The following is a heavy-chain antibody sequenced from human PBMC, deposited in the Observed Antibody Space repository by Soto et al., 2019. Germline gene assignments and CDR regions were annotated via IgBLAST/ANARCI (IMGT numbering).Heavy chain of an antibody. D-gene: IGHD3-22*01. CDR1: GVTFCSYA. V-gene: IGHV3-30-3*01. J-gene: IGHJ6*02. CDR3: ARGHYDSSGYFSRYYYYGMDV. Sequence: GWSLGLACASSGVTFCSYAVHLVRQAPGKGLEWVAVISYDGSNKYYADSVKGRFTISRDNSKNTLYLQMNSLRAEDTAVYYCARGHYDSSGYFSRYYYYGMDVWGQGTTVTVSS. CDR2: ISYDGSNK.